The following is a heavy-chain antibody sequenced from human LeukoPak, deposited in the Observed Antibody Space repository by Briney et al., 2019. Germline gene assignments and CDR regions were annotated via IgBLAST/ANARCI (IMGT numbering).Heavy chain of an antibody. CDR3: ARDALVPDGFDL. Sequence: PGGSLRLSCAASGFTVSSNYMIWVRQPPGMGLEWVSVFYPDGTTYYADSVKGRFSISRDNSKNIVSLQMNSLRAEDTAVYYCARDALVPDGFDLWGQRTMVTVSS. CDR2: FYPDGTT. V-gene: IGHV3-66*01. CDR1: GFTVSSNY. D-gene: IGHD6-13*01. J-gene: IGHJ3*01.